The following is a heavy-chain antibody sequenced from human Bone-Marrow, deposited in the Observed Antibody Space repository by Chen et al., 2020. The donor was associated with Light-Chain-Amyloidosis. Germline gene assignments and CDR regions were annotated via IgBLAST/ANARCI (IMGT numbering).Heavy chain of an antibody. CDR1: GFTFSSYG. D-gene: IGHD3-22*01. CDR2: ISYDGSNK. CDR3: AKEWNTMIVVARPRGIDY. J-gene: IGHJ4*02. V-gene: IGHV3-30*18. Sequence: QVQLVESGGGVVQPGRSLRLSCAASGFTFSSYGMHWVRQAPGKGLEWVAVISYDGSNKYYADYVKGRFTISRDNSKNTLYLQMNSLRAEETAVYYCAKEWNTMIVVARPRGIDYWGQGTLVTVSS.